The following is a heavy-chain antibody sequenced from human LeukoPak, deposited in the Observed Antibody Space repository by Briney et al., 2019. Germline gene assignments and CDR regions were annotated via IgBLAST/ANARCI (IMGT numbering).Heavy chain of an antibody. J-gene: IGHJ4*02. D-gene: IGHD3-3*01. V-gene: IGHV3-7*01. CDR2: INSDGSEG. CDR3: ARGLGYYDFWSGYERVEYYFDY. CDR1: GFTFSGFW. Sequence: PGGSLRLSCAVSGFTFSGFWMSWSRQAPGKGLEWVASINSDGSEGYYADVVKGRFTISRDNAKNSLYLQMNSLRAEDTAVYYCARGLGYYDFWSGYERVEYYFDYWGQGTLVTVSS.